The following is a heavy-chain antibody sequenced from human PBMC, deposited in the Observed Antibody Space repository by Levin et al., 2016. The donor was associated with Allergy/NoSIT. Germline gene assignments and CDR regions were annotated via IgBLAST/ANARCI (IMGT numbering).Heavy chain of an antibody. CDR3: ACNWNYRFDY. CDR1: GFTFSSYS. J-gene: IGHJ4*02. CDR2: ISGGSGTI. Sequence: GESLKISCAASGFTFSSYSFNWVRQAPGKGLDWVAFISGGSGTIYYADSVKGRFTISRDNAKNSLYLQMNSLRAEDTAVYYCACNWNYRFDYWGQGTLVTVSS. D-gene: IGHD1-7*01. V-gene: IGHV3-48*01.